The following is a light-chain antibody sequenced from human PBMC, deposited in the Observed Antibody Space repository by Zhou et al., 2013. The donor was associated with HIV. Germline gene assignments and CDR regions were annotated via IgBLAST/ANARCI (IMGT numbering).Light chain of an antibody. CDR3: QQYNNWPPLT. CDR2: DAY. J-gene: IGKJ4*01. CDR1: QSVNNF. Sequence: EIVLTQSPATLSLSPGERATLSCRASQSVNNFLVWYQQKPGQAPRLLIHDAYSRAAGIPARFSGSGFGTAFTLTISSLEPEDFAVYYCQQYNNWPPLTFGGGTKVEI. V-gene: IGKV3-11*01.